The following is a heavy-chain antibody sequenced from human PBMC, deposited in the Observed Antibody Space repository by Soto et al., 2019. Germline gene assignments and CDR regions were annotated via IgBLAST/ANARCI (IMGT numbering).Heavy chain of an antibody. CDR2: INAGNGNT. Sequence: VASVKVSCKASGYTFTNYAMHWVRQAPGQRLEWMGWINAGNGNTKYSQKFQGRVTITRDTSASTAYMELSSLRSEDTAGYYCARGFTLWFVPWGQGTLVTVYS. D-gene: IGHD3-16*01. CDR3: ARGFTLWFVP. CDR1: GYTFTNYA. J-gene: IGHJ5*02. V-gene: IGHV1-3*01.